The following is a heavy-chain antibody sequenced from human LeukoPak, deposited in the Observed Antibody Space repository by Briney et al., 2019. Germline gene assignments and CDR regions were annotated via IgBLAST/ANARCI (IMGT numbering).Heavy chain of an antibody. CDR3: AKDRGNDYGDYIFDY. V-gene: IGHV3-30*18. D-gene: IGHD4-17*01. J-gene: IGHJ4*02. CDR2: ISYDGSNK. CDR1: GFTFSSYG. Sequence: PGGSLRLSGAASGFTFSSYGMHWVRQAPGKGLEWVAVISYDGSNKYYADSVKGRFTISRDNSKNTLYLQMNSLRAEDTAVYYCAKDRGNDYGDYIFDYWGQGTLVTVSS.